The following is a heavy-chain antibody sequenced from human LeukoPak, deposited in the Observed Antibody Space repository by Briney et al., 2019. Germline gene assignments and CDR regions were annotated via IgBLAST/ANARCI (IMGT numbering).Heavy chain of an antibody. J-gene: IGHJ6*02. Sequence: PSETLSLTCAVYGGSFSGYYWSWIRQPPGKGLEWIGEINHSGSTNYNPSLKSRVTISVDTSKNQFSLKLSSVTAADTAVYYCARVGCSSTSCYYYYGMDVWGQGTTVTVSS. CDR1: GGSFSGYY. CDR2: INHSGST. D-gene: IGHD2-2*01. V-gene: IGHV4-34*01. CDR3: ARVGCSSTSCYYYYGMDV.